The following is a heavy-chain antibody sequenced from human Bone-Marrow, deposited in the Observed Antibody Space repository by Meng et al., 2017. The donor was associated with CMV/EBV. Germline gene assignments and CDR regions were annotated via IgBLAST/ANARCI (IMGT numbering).Heavy chain of an antibody. CDR3: ARDPTRGSYFPPYFDY. Sequence: GFNFSSYGMHWVRQAPGKGLEWVAVISYDGSNKYYANSVKGRFTISRDNSKNTLYLQMNSLRAEDTAVYYCARDPTRGSYFPPYFDYWGQGTLVTVSS. D-gene: IGHD1-26*01. J-gene: IGHJ4*02. V-gene: IGHV3-30*19. CDR1: GFNFSSYG. CDR2: ISYDGSNK.